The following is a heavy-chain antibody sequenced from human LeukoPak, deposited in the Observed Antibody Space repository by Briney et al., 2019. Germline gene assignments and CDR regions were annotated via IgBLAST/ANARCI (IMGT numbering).Heavy chain of an antibody. CDR1: GYTFTSYG. D-gene: IGHD3-3*01. J-gene: IGHJ4*02. CDR3: ARADYDFWSGSISSFDY. V-gene: IGHV1-18*01. CDR2: ISGYNGNT. Sequence: GASVKVSCKASGYTFTSYGISWVRQAPGQGLEWMGWISGYNGNTNYAQKLQGRVTMTTDTSTSTAYMELRSLRSDDTAVYYCARADYDFWSGSISSFDYWGQGTLVTVSS.